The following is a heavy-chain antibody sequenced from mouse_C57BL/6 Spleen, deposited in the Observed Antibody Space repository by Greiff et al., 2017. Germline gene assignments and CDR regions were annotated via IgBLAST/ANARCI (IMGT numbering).Heavy chain of an antibody. CDR3: TRITLHSNYGYDAWFAY. J-gene: IGHJ3*01. V-gene: IGHV1-15*01. Sequence: VQLQQSGAELVRPGASVTLSCKASGYTFTDYEMHWVKQTPVHGLEWIGAIDPETGGTAYNQKFKGKAILTADKSSSTAYMELRSLTSEDSAVYYCTRITLHSNYGYDAWFAYWGQGTLVTVSA. CDR1: GYTFTDYE. D-gene: IGHD2-2*01. CDR2: IDPETGGT.